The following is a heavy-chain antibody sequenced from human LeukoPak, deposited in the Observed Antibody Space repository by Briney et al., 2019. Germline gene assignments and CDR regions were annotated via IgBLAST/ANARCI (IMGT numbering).Heavy chain of an antibody. J-gene: IGHJ4*02. CDR3: ARSYTSGWYDVKY. V-gene: IGHV1-69*13. CDR2: IIRIFGTA. CDR1: GGTFSNYA. D-gene: IGHD6-19*01. Sequence: GASVKVSCKVSGGTFSNYAISWVRQAPGQGLEWLGGIIRIFGTANYAQKFQGRVAITADESTSTAYMELSSLRSEDTAVYYCARSYTSGWYDVKYWGQGTLVTVSS.